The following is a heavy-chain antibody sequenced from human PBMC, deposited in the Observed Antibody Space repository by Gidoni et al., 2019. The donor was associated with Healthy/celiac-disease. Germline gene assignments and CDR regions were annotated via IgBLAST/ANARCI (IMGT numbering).Heavy chain of an antibody. CDR2: ISSSGSTI. Sequence: ISSSGSTIYYADSVKGRFTISRDNAKNSLYLQMNSLRAEDTAVYYCARDGLGEFDYGDYSKGPDPYYYYYGMDVWGQGTTVTVSS. J-gene: IGHJ6*02. D-gene: IGHD4-17*01. V-gene: IGHV3-11*01. CDR3: ARDGLGEFDYGDYSKGPDPYYYYYGMDV.